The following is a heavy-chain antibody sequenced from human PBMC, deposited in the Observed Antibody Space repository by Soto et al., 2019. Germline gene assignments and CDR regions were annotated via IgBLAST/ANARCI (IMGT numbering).Heavy chain of an antibody. CDR1: GYTFATYA. V-gene: IGHV1-3*01. D-gene: IGHD2-2*01. Sequence: ASVKVSCKASGYTFATYAIHWVRQAPGEGLEWMGWINPATGNTEYSEKFQDRVTLTRDTSATTAYMELRSLRFEDTAVYYCAVPNYYYYGMDVWGQGTTVTVSS. CDR3: AVPNYYYYGMDV. CDR2: INPATGNT. J-gene: IGHJ6*02.